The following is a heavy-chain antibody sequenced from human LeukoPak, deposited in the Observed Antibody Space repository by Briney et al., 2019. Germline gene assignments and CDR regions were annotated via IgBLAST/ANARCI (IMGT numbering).Heavy chain of an antibody. V-gene: IGHV1-69*04. CDR1: GGTFSSYA. CDR2: IIPILGIA. CDR3: ARGLRFLEWLPRNPPTQDAFDI. D-gene: IGHD3-3*01. Sequence: GASVKVSCKASGGTFSSYAISWVRQAHGQGLEWMGRIIPILGIANYAQKFQGRVTITADKSTSTAYMELSSLRSEDTAVYYCARGLRFLEWLPRNPPTQDAFDIWGQGTMVTVSS. J-gene: IGHJ3*02.